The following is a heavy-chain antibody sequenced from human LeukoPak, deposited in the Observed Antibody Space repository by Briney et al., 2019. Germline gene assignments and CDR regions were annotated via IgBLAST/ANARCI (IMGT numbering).Heavy chain of an antibody. CDR3: AREAPVLLWFGDPGGMDV. J-gene: IGHJ6*02. D-gene: IGHD3-10*01. CDR1: GFTFSSYA. Sequence: GGSLRLSCAASGFTFSSYAMHWVRQAPGKGLEWVAVISYDGSNKYYADSVKGRFTISRDNSKNTLHLQMNSLRAEDTAVYYCAREAPVLLWFGDPGGMDVWGQGTTVTVSS. V-gene: IGHV3-30*04. CDR2: ISYDGSNK.